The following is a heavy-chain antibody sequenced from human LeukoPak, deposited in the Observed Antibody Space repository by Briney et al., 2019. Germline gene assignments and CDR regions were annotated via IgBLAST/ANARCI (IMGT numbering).Heavy chain of an antibody. CDR3: AKPSVGRRDYGGDY. Sequence: PGASLRLSCAASGFTFSSYAMSWVRQAPGKGLEWVSAISGSGGSTYYADSVKGRFTISRDNSKNTLCLRMNSLRAEDTAVYYCAKPSVGRRDYGGDYWGQGTLVTVSS. D-gene: IGHD4-23*01. J-gene: IGHJ4*02. V-gene: IGHV3-23*01. CDR2: ISGSGGST. CDR1: GFTFSSYA.